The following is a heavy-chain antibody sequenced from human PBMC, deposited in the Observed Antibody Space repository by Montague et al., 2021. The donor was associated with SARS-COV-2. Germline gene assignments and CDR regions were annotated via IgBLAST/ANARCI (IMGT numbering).Heavy chain of an antibody. D-gene: IGHD2-21*01. CDR2: IYYSGSS. CDR1: GGSISSSGYY. V-gene: IGHV4-39*01. J-gene: IGHJ5*01. Sequence: SETLSLTCTVSGGSISSSGYYWGWIRQPPGKGLEWIGSIYYSGSSYYNPSLKSRVSISVDTSKNQFSLKLSSVTAADTAVYYCARLRRGFLMIAAPSWFDLWGQGTLVTVSS. CDR3: ARLRRGFLMIAAPSWFDL.